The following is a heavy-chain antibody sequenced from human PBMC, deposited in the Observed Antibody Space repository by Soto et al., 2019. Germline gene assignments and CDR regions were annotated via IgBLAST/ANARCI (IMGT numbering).Heavy chain of an antibody. CDR1: GGSISSYY. J-gene: IGHJ6*01. D-gene: IGHD6-13*01. CDR2: IYYSGST. Sequence: PSETLSLTCTVSGGSISSYYWSWIRQPPGRGLEWIGYIYYSGSTNYNPSLKSRVTISVDTSKNQFSLKLSSVTAADTAVFCCARLKQQLVRTLYMVVWGKGTTVTVCS. V-gene: IGHV4-59*08. CDR3: ARLKQQLVRTLYMVV.